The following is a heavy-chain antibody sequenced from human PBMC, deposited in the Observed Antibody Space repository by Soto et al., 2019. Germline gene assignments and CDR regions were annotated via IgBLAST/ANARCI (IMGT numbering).Heavy chain of an antibody. D-gene: IGHD2-21*01. CDR2: IYHSGST. Sequence: QVQLQESGPGLVKPSQTLSLTCTVSGDSISRGGYYWNWLRQHPRKGLEWIGYIYHSGSTIYNPSLKSRGTISGDTSKNRLSLELSNVTAADTAVYYCARDGAGAYGLGWFDPWGQGILVTVSS. V-gene: IGHV4-31*03. CDR3: ARDGAGAYGLGWFDP. J-gene: IGHJ5*02. CDR1: GDSISRGGYY.